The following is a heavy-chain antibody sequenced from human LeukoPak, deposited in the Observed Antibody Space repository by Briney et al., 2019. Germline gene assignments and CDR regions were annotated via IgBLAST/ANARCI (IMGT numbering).Heavy chain of an antibody. CDR3: ARMKGVVVIPTARPTFYFDY. CDR1: GVSFSGYY. J-gene: IGHJ4*02. Sequence: PSETLSLTCAVYGVSFSGYYWSWIRQPPGKGLEWIGEINHSGSTNYNPSLKSRVTISLDTSKNQFSLKLTSVTAADTAMYYCARMKGVVVIPTARPTFYFDYWGQGILVTVSS. D-gene: IGHD2-2*01. V-gene: IGHV4-34*01. CDR2: INHSGST.